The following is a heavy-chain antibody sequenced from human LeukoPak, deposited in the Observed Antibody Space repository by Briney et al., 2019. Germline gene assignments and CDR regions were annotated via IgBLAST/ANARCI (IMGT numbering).Heavy chain of an antibody. CDR3: ASGIQTQGNNF. J-gene: IGHJ4*02. CDR2: IYYTGST. D-gene: IGHD4-23*01. V-gene: IGHV4-39*07. Sequence: SETLSLTCTVSGGSISSTTYYWGWIRQPPGKGLEWIGTIYYTGSTYYNPSLKSRVTMSVDTSKNQFSLKLSSVTAADTAVYYCASGIQTQGNNFWGQGTLVTVSS. CDR1: GGSISSTTYY.